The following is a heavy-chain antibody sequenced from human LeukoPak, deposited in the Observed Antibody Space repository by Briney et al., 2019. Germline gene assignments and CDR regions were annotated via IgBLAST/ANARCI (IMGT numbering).Heavy chain of an antibody. J-gene: IGHJ3*02. CDR2: IHHSGRA. V-gene: IGHV4-31*01. CDR3: AREGNRPTDADAFDI. CDR1: GGSIISDNHF. D-gene: IGHD1-26*01. Sequence: SQTLSLTCTVSGGSIISDNHFWSWIRQHPGKDLEWLGYIHHSGRAFYSPSLESPLTISLDTSKNQFSLKLNSVIGADTAVYYCAREGNRPTDADAFDIWGQGTMVTVSS.